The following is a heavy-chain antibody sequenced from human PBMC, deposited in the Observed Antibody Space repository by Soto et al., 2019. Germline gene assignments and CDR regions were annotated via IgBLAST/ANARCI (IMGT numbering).Heavy chain of an antibody. CDR1: GFTFSSYS. CDR3: ARDPSPGATRSYLTYYFDY. V-gene: IGHV3-21*01. CDR2: ISSSSSYI. Sequence: PGGSLRLSCAASGFTFSSYSMNWVRQAPGKGLEWVSSISSSSSYIYYADSVKGRFTISRDNAKNSLYLQMNSLRAEDTAVYYCARDPSPGATRSYLTYYFDYWGQGTLVTVSS. D-gene: IGHD1-26*01. J-gene: IGHJ4*02.